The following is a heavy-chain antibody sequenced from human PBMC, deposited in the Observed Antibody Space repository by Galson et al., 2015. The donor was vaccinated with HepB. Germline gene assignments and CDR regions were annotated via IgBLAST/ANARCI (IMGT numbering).Heavy chain of an antibody. CDR3: AREEYSGYDEQRYFDL. D-gene: IGHD5-12*01. J-gene: IGHJ2*01. CDR1: GYTFTSYA. CDR2: INTNTGNP. Sequence: SVKVSCKASGYTFTSYAMNWVRPAPGQGLEWMGWINTNTGNPTYAQGFTGRFVFSLDTSVSTAYLQIGSLKAEDTAVYYCAREEYSGYDEQRYFDLWGRGTLVTVSS. V-gene: IGHV7-4-1*01.